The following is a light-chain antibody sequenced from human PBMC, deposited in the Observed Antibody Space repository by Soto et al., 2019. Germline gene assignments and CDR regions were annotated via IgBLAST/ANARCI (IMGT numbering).Light chain of an antibody. CDR3: QQRSNGPPIT. Sequence: ESGLTQSPGTLSLSPGERATLSCRAIQSVSSSYLAWYQQKPGQAPRLLIYGASSRATGIPDRFSGSGSGTDFTLTISSLEPEDFAVYYCQQRSNGPPITFGQGTRLEIK. CDR2: GAS. V-gene: IGKV3D-20*02. J-gene: IGKJ5*01. CDR1: QSVSSSY.